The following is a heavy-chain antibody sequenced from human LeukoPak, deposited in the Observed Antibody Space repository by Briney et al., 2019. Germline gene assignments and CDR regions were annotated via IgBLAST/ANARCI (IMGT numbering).Heavy chain of an antibody. CDR1: GFTFSTYW. V-gene: IGHV3-74*01. CDR3: ARADYGGNSDFHY. Sequence: VGSLRLSCAASGFTFSTYWMHWVRQAPGKGLVWVSRISSDGSIAINADSVEGRFTVSRDNAKNTLYLQMNSLRVEDTAVYYCARADYGGNSDFHYWGQGTLVTVSS. J-gene: IGHJ4*02. CDR2: ISSDGSIA. D-gene: IGHD4-23*01.